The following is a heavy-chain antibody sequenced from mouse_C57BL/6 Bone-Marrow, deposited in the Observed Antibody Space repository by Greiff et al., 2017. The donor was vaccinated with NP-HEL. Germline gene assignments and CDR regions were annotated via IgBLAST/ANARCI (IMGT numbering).Heavy chain of an antibody. Sequence: VHVKQSGPELVKPGASVKISCKASGYSFTDYNMNWVKQSNGKSLEWIGVINPNYGTSSYNQKFKGKATLTVDQSSSTAYMQLNSLTSEDSAVYYCARCKRDGPDWSYFDYWGQGTTLTVSS. V-gene: IGHV1-39*01. CDR3: ARCKRDGPDWSYFDY. CDR1: GYSFTDYN. CDR2: INPNYGTS. D-gene: IGHD2-13*01. J-gene: IGHJ2*01.